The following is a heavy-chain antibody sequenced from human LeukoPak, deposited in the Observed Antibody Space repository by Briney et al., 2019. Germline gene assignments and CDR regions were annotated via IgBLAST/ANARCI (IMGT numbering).Heavy chain of an antibody. D-gene: IGHD2-21*01. J-gene: IGHJ4*02. CDR2: IQYSGST. CDR3: ARNVFTFDY. Sequence: SETLSLTCTVSGGSISSYYWSWIRQPPGKGLEWIGYIQYSGSTNYNPSLKSRVTISVDTSKNQFSLKLSSVTAADTAVYYCARNVFTFDYWGQGTLVTVSS. CDR1: GGSISSYY. V-gene: IGHV4-59*12.